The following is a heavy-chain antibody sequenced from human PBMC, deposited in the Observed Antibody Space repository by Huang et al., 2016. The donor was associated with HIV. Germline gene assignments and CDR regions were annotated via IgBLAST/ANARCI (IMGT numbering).Heavy chain of an antibody. D-gene: IGHD3-9*01. CDR2: INPSSAIT. J-gene: IGHJ4*02. CDR3: ARDKYDILTGYYPFDY. V-gene: IGHV1-46*01. CDR1: GYTFTTYY. Sequence: QVRLVQSGAEVRKPGASVKISCKASGYTFTTYYIHWVRQAPGHGLEWMGMINPSSAITTYSQTFQVRLTMTRDTSTSTVYMELSNLISEDTAFYYCARDKYDILTGYYPFDYWGQATLVSVSS.